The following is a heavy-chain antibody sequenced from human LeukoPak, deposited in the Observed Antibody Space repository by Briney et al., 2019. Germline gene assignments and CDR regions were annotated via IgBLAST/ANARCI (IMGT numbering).Heavy chain of an antibody. Sequence: SETLSLTCTVSGGSISSSSYYWGWIRQPPGKGLEWIGSIYYSGSTYYNPSLKSRVTISVDTSKNQFSLKLSSVTAADMAVYYCASSYCGGDCYLQPFDYWGQGTLVTVSS. CDR1: GGSISSSSYY. D-gene: IGHD2-21*02. V-gene: IGHV4-39*01. J-gene: IGHJ4*02. CDR3: ASSYCGGDCYLQPFDY. CDR2: IYYSGST.